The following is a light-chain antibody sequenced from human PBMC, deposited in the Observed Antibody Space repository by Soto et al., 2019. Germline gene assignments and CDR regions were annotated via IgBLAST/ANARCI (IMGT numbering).Light chain of an antibody. Sequence: SYELTQPPSVSVAPGQTATVTCEGDNIGHTHVHWYQQKPGQAPVLVLYEDRARPSGIPERFSCSNSGNTATLTIRRFEAGDEADFYCQIWDSSSDHVLFGGGTKLTVL. CDR2: EDR. J-gene: IGLJ2*01. CDR1: NIGHTH. V-gene: IGLV3-21*02. CDR3: QIWDSSSDHVL.